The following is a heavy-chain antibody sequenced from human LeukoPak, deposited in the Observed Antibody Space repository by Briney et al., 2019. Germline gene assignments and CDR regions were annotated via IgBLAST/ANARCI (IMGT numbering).Heavy chain of an antibody. D-gene: IGHD5-18*01. V-gene: IGHV3-23*01. CDR3: AKEGLGLPFGY. CDR2: ISGDGNST. J-gene: IGHJ4*02. CDR1: GFTFSSYA. Sequence: GGSLRLSCAASGFTFSSYAMSWIRQAPGKGLEWVSVISGDGNSTYYADSAKGRCTISRDNSKNTLYLQMNSLRAEDTAGYYCAKEGLGLPFGYWGQGALVTVSS.